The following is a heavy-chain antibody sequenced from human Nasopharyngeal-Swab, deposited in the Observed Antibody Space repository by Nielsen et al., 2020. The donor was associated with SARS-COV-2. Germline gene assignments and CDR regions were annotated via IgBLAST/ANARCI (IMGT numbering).Heavy chain of an antibody. J-gene: IGHJ4*02. Sequence: SLKISCAASGFTFDDYSMHWVRQAPGKGLEWVSCINWNSGRKGYADSVKGRFTISRDNTKSSLYLQMDSLRTEDTALYYCAKDLAIATRPLYYFDYWGQGSLVTVSS. CDR1: GFTFDDYS. CDR2: INWNSGRK. CDR3: AKDLAIATRPLYYFDY. D-gene: IGHD6-6*01. V-gene: IGHV3-9*01.